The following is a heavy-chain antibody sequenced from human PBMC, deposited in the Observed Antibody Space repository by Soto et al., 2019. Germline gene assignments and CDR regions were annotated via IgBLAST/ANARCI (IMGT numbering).Heavy chain of an antibody. CDR3: ARAYSGYDYNYFDP. CDR1: GDSLSSDKYY. Sequence: QVQLQESGPGLVKPLQTLSLTCTVSGDSLSSDKYYWSWIRQPPGKGLEWIGYIYYSGNNYYNQYLRSRATISVDTYNSHCSLKLNSVTVADTAVYYCARAYSGYDYNYFDPWGQGTLVTVSS. D-gene: IGHD5-12*01. V-gene: IGHV4-30-4*01. J-gene: IGHJ5*02. CDR2: IYYSGNN.